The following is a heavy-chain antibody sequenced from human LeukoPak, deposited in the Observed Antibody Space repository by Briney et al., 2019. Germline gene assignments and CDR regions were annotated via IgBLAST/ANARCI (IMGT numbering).Heavy chain of an antibody. CDR1: GYTFTTYG. Sequence: WASVKVSCKTSGYTFTTYGISWLRQAPGQGLEWMGWISAHKGDTEYAQKFQGRVTMTRDTSTSTAYMELQSLTSDDTAVYYCARADIIVVAGATPVGSGFEYWGQGALISVS. J-gene: IGHJ4*02. V-gene: IGHV1-18*01. CDR3: ARADIIVVAGATPVGSGFEY. D-gene: IGHD2-15*01. CDR2: ISAHKGDT.